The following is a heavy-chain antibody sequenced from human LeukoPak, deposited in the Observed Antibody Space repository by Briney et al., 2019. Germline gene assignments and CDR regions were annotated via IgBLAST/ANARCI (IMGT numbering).Heavy chain of an antibody. CDR2: INPNSGGT. V-gene: IGHV1-2*06. CDR3: ARVSAGGPSFEY. D-gene: IGHD3-16*01. J-gene: IGHJ4*02. CDR1: GYTFTGYY. Sequence: GASVKVSCKASGYTFTGYYMHWVRQAPGQGLEWMGRINPNSGGTNYAQKFQGRVTMTRDTSISTAYMELSRLRSDDTAVYYCARVSAGGPSFEYWGQGTLVTVSS.